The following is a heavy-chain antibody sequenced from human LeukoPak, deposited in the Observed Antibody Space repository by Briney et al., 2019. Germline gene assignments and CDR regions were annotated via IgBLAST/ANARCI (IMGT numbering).Heavy chain of an antibody. CDR3: ARDADGYSDY. D-gene: IGHD5-24*01. J-gene: IGHJ4*02. V-gene: IGHV4-59*01. Sequence: SETLSLTCTVSGGSISSYYWSWIRQPPGKGLEWIGYIYYSGSTNYNPSLKSRVTISVDTSKNQFSLKLSSVTAADTAEYYCARDADGYSDYWGQGTLVTVSS. CDR2: IYYSGST. CDR1: GGSISSYY.